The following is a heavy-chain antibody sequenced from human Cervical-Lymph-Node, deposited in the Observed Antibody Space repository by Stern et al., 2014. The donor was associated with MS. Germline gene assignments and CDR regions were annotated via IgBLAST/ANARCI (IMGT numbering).Heavy chain of an antibody. CDR1: GYIFTGYY. CDR2: INPNTGGT. V-gene: IGHV1-2*02. CDR3: ARDQRGITIFGVVTDYYYLGMDV. D-gene: IGHD3-3*01. J-gene: IGHJ6*02. Sequence: QVQLVQSGAEVKKPGASVKVSCKTSGYIFTGYYIHWVRQAPGQGLEWMAWINPNTGGTKYAQKFQGRVTMSRDTSISTACVELSSLTSDDTAVYYCARDQRGITIFGVVTDYYYLGMDVWGQGTTVTVSS.